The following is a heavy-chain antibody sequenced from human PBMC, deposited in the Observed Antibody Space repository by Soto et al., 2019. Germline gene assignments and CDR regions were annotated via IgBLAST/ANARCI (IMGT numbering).Heavy chain of an antibody. CDR2: IYYSGST. Sequence: QVQLQESGPGLVKPSQTLSLTCTVSGGSFSSGGYYWSWIRQHPGKGLEWIGYIYYSGSTYYNPSLKSRVTISVDTSKNQFSLKLSSVTAADTAVYYCAIYYYDSSGYYGYFQHWGQGTLVTVSS. V-gene: IGHV4-31*03. D-gene: IGHD3-22*01. CDR1: GGSFSSGGYY. J-gene: IGHJ1*01. CDR3: AIYYYDSSGYYGYFQH.